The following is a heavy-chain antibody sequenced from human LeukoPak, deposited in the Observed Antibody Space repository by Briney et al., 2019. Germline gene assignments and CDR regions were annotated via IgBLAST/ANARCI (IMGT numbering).Heavy chain of an antibody. D-gene: IGHD6-25*01. J-gene: IGHJ4*02. CDR3: AKGAAMDAGY. Sequence: GGSLRLSCAASGFTFSSYGMHWVRQAPGKGLEWVALISYDGSNKYYADSAKGRFIISRDNSKNTLYLQMNSLRAEDTAVYYCAKGAAMDAGYWGQGTLVTVSS. CDR1: GFTFSSYG. V-gene: IGHV3-30*18. CDR2: ISYDGSNK.